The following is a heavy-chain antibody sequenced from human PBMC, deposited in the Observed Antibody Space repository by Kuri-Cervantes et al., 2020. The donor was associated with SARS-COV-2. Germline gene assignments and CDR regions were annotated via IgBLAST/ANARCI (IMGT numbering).Heavy chain of an antibody. D-gene: IGHD3-3*01. Sequence: SETLSLTCTVSGGSISSYYWSWIRQPPGKGLEWIGYIYYSGSTNYNPSLKSRVTISVDTSKNQFSLKLSSVTAADTAVYYCARAPYDFWSGYYPYGMDVWGQGTTVT. CDR2: IYYSGST. V-gene: IGHV4-59*01. CDR3: ARAPYDFWSGYYPYGMDV. J-gene: IGHJ6*02. CDR1: GGSISSYY.